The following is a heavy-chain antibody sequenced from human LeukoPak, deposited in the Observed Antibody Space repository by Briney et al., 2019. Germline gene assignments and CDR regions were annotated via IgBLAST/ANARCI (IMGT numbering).Heavy chain of an antibody. Sequence: SETLSLTCAVYGGSFSGYYWSWIRQPPGKGLEWIGEINRSGSTNYNPSLKSRVTISVDTSKNQFSLKLSSVTAADTAVYYCARLQYSSGWIDYWGQGTLVTVSS. CDR3: ARLQYSSGWIDY. D-gene: IGHD6-19*01. J-gene: IGHJ4*02. CDR2: INRSGST. V-gene: IGHV4-34*01. CDR1: GGSFSGYY.